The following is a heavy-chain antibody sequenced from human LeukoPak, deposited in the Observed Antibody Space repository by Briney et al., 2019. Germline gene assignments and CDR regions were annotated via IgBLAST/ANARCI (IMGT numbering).Heavy chain of an antibody. Sequence: GASVKVSCKASGYTFTSYGISWVRQAPGQGLEWMGWISAYNGNTNYAQKLQGRVTMTTDTSTSTAYMELRSLRSDDTAVYYRARDLNPYSSGWADYFDYWGQGTLVTVSS. V-gene: IGHV1-18*01. J-gene: IGHJ4*02. CDR2: ISAYNGNT. CDR3: ARDLNPYSSGWADYFDY. CDR1: GYTFTSYG. D-gene: IGHD6-19*01.